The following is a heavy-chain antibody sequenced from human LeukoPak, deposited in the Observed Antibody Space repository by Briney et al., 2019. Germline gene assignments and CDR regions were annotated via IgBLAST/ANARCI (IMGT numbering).Heavy chain of an antibody. Sequence: PSETPSLTCTVSGGSISSFYWSWIRQPPGKGLEWIGYIYYSGSTNYNPSLKSRVTISVDTSKNQFSLKLSSVTAADTAVYYCARGIVGATIGYMDVWGKGTTVTVSS. J-gene: IGHJ6*03. D-gene: IGHD1-26*01. CDR3: ARGIVGATIGYMDV. CDR1: GGSISSFY. CDR2: IYYSGST. V-gene: IGHV4-59*01.